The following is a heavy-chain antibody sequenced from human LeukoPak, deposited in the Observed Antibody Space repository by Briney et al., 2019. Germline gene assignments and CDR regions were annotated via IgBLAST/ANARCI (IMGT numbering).Heavy chain of an antibody. J-gene: IGHJ5*02. CDR1: SGSFSGYY. CDR3: ARGRYVLLWFGELPGWFDP. CDR2: INHSGST. Sequence: SETLSLTCTVYSGSFSGYYWSWIRQPPAKGLEWIGEINHSGSTNYNPSLKSRVTISVDTSKNQFSLKLSSVTAADTAVYYCARGRYVLLWFGELPGWFDPWGQGTLVTVSS. D-gene: IGHD3-10*01. V-gene: IGHV4-34*01.